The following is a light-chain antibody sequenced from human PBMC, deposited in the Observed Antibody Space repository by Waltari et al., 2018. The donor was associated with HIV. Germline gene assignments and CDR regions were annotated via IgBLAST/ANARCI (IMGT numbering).Light chain of an antibody. CDR2: GNT. V-gene: IGLV1-40*01. CDR1: SSNIGAGYD. J-gene: IGLJ2*01. Sequence: QSVLTQPPSVSGAPGQRVTISCTGSSSNIGAGYDVHWYQQLPGTAPKVLIYGNTNRPAGVPDRFSGSNSGTSASLAITGLQAEDEADYYCQSYDSSLSGFVVFGGGTKVTVL. CDR3: QSYDSSLSGFVV.